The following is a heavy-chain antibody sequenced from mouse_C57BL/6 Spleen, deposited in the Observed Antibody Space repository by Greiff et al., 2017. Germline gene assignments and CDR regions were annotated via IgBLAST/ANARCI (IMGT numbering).Heavy chain of an antibody. CDR2: IYPGSGST. J-gene: IGHJ3*01. Sequence: QVQLQQPGTELVKPGASVKLSCKASGYTFTSYWITWVKQRPGQGLEWIGDIYPGSGSTNYNEKFKSKATLTVDTSSSTAYMQLSSLTSEDSAVYYCASYCSNYPFAYWGQGTLVTVSA. CDR3: ASYCSNYPFAY. D-gene: IGHD2-5*01. CDR1: GYTFTSYW. V-gene: IGHV1-55*01.